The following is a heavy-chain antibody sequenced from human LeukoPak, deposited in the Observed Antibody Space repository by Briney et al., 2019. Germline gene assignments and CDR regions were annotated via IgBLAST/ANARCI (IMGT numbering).Heavy chain of an antibody. CDR1: GGSISSYY. D-gene: IGHD3-10*01. Sequence: KPSETLSLTCTVSGGSISSYYCSWIRQPAGKGLEWIGRIYTSGSTNYNPSLKSRVTMSVDTSKNQFSLKLSSVTAADTAVYYCARDVLWFGEGAFDIWGQGTMVTVSS. CDR3: ARDVLWFGEGAFDI. J-gene: IGHJ3*02. CDR2: IYTSGST. V-gene: IGHV4-4*07.